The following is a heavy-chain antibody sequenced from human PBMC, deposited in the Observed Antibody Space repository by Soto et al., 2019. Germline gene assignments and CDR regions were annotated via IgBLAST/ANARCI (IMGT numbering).Heavy chain of an antibody. J-gene: IGHJ6*02. Sequence: TSETLSLTCTVSGGSISSSSYYWGWIRQPPGKGLEWIGSIYYSGSMHHNPSLQSRLTMSVDTSKNLFSLKLSSVTAADTAVYFCAREDDGGDRDYYGLDVWGQGTTVTVSS. V-gene: IGHV4-39*07. CDR2: IYYSGSM. CDR3: AREDDGGDRDYYGLDV. D-gene: IGHD2-21*02. CDR1: GGSISSSSYY.